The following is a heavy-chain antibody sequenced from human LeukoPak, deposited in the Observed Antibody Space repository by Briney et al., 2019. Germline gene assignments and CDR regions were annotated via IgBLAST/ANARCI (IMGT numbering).Heavy chain of an antibody. CDR3: ARRRGAYGDYVY. D-gene: IGHD4-17*01. Sequence: SETLSLTCTISDDSINRYFWAWIRQPPGKGLEWIGSINYSGRTYYNPSLKSRLTMSVDTAKNQFSLKLSSVTAADTAMYYCARRRGAYGDYVYWGQGTLVTVSS. J-gene: IGHJ4*02. V-gene: IGHV4-59*04. CDR2: INYSGRT. CDR1: DDSINRYF.